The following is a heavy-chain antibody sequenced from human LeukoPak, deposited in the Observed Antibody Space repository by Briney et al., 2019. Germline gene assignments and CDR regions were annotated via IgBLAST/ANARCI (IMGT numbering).Heavy chain of an antibody. Sequence: SETLSLTCTVSGGSISSSSYYWGWIRQPPGKGLEWIGSIYYSGSTYYNPSLKSRVTISVDTSKNQFSLKLSSVTAADTAVYYCAXRXXXATIDHGGQWLENAXDXXGQXXXXTV. CDR2: IYYSGST. CDR1: GGSISSSSYY. D-gene: IGHD5-12*01. J-gene: IGHJ3*02. CDR3: AXRXXXATIDHGGQWLENAXDX. V-gene: IGHV4-39*01.